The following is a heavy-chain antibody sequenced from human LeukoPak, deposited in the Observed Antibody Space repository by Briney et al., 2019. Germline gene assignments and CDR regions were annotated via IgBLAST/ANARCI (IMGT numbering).Heavy chain of an antibody. CDR3: ARRRGSYSANYYYYYMDV. CDR2: IYTSGST. J-gene: IGHJ6*03. D-gene: IGHD1-26*01. V-gene: IGHV4-4*09. CDR1: GGSISSYY. Sequence: SETLSLTCTVSGGSISSYYWSWIRQPPGKGLEWIGYIYTSGSTNYNPSLKSRVTISVDTSKNQFSLKLSSVTAADTAVYYCARRRGSYSANYYYYYMDVWGKGTTVTVSS.